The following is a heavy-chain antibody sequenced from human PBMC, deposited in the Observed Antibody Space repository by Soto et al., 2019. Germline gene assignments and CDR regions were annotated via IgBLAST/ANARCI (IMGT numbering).Heavy chain of an antibody. CDR3: ARLCRSPSCYGGPDAFDI. V-gene: IGHV5-10-1*01. D-gene: IGHD2-2*01. CDR2: IDPGDSYA. CDR1: GFTVTNYW. J-gene: IGHJ3*02. Sequence: EEQLVQSGAEVKEPGESLRISCKGSGFTVTNYWITWVRQMPGKGLEWMGRIDPGDSYADYGPSFQGLVTISADKSISTAYLQWNSLRASDSAIYYCARLCRSPSCYGGPDAFDIWGQGTMVTVSS.